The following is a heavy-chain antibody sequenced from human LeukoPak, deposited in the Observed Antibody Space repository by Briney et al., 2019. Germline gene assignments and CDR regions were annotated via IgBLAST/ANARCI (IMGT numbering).Heavy chain of an antibody. Sequence: SGGSLRLSCAASRSNFGNYGKSVVRGARGKSIEWVSGISGSGGSTYYADSVKGRFTISRDTSKSTLYLQMNSLSAEDTAEYYCASILLWFVYDYWGQGTLVTVSS. J-gene: IGHJ4*02. CDR1: RSNFGNYG. CDR3: ASILLWFVYDY. CDR2: ISGSGGST. D-gene: IGHD3-10*01. V-gene: IGHV3-23*01.